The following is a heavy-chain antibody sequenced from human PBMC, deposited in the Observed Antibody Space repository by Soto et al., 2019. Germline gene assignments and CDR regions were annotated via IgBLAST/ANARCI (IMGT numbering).Heavy chain of an antibody. Sequence: SETLSLTCAVYGGSFSGYYWSWIRQPPGKGLEWIGEINHSGSTNYNPSLKSRVTISVDTSKNQFSLKLSSVTAADTAVYYCARDLAVFPLYDSSGSRFGYWGQGTLVTVSS. J-gene: IGHJ4*02. CDR2: INHSGST. CDR1: GGSFSGYY. V-gene: IGHV4-34*01. D-gene: IGHD3-22*01. CDR3: ARDLAVFPLYDSSGSRFGY.